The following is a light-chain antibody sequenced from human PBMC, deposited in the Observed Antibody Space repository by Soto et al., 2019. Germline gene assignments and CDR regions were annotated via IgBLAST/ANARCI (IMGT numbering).Light chain of an antibody. CDR3: QQSNSVRYT. CDR2: AAS. J-gene: IGKJ2*01. V-gene: IGKV1-12*02. Sequence: DIQMTQSPTSVSASVGDRVTITCRASQGISSWLAWYQQKPGKAPKLLIYAASSLQSGVPSRISGSGSGTDFALPISNLQPEYFATYYCQQSNSVRYTFGQGTKLEIK. CDR1: QGISSW.